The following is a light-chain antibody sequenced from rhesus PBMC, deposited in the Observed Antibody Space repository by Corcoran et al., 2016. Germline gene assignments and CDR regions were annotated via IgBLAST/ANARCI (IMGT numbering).Light chain of an antibody. J-gene: IGKJ4*01. CDR2: YAS. CDR1: QAINNY. V-gene: IGKV1-66*01. CDR3: QRYDNFPPT. Sequence: DIQMTQSPSSLSASVGDRVTITCRASQAINNYLAWYQQKLGKAPEPLICYASGLEVGVPPRFSGSRSGTDYTLTISSLQPEDLATYYCQRYDNFPPTFGGGTRVELK.